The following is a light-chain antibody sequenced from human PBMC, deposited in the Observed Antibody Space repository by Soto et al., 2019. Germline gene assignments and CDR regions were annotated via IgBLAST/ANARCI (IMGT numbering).Light chain of an antibody. CDR3: QQYARSTT. Sequence: EIVLTQSPGTLSLSPGERATLSCRASQSVSSSYLAWYQQKPGQAPRLLIYGASSRATGIPDRFSGSGSGTDFTLTISRLEPEDFGIYYCQQYARSTTFGQGTRLEIK. CDR2: GAS. J-gene: IGKJ5*01. CDR1: QSVSSSY. V-gene: IGKV3-20*01.